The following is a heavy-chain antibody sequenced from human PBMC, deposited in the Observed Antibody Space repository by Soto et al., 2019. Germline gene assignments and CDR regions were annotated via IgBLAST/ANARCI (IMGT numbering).Heavy chain of an antibody. J-gene: IGHJ6*03. CDR2: IYYSGST. CDR3: ARSYCSSTSCPEKYCYYYYYMVV. Sequence: PSETLSLTCTVSGGSISSYYWSWIRQPPGKGLEWIGYIYYSGSTNYNPSLKSRVTISVDTSKNQFSLKLSSVTAADTAVYYCARSYCSSTSCPEKYCYYYYYMVVWGKGTTVAISS. V-gene: IGHV4-59*08. D-gene: IGHD2-2*01. CDR1: GGSISSYY.